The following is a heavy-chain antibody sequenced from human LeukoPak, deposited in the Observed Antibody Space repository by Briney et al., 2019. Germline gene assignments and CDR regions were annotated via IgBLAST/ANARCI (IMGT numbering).Heavy chain of an antibody. CDR1: GFTFSSDG. Sequence: GGSLRLSCAAYGFTFSSDGMHWVRQAPGKGLEWVAFIRYDGSNNYYADSVKGRFTISRDNSKNSLYLQMNSLRADDTAVYYCARDRSSTWSLDYWGQGTLVTVSS. D-gene: IGHD6-13*01. J-gene: IGHJ4*02. CDR3: ARDRSSTWSLDY. CDR2: IRYDGSNN. V-gene: IGHV3-30*02.